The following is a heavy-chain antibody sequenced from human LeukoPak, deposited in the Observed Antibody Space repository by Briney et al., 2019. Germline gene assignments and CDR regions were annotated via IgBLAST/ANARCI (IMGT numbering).Heavy chain of an antibody. CDR1: GFTFSSYA. D-gene: IGHD2-21*01. CDR2: ISGSGGST. Sequence: GGSLRLSCAASGFTFSSYAMSWVRQAPGKGLEWVSAISGSGGSTYYADSVKGRFTISRDNSKNTLYVQMNSLRAEDRAVYYCAKDLASRSHAPVFASWGQGTLVTVSS. J-gene: IGHJ1*01. V-gene: IGHV3-23*01. CDR3: AKDLASRSHAPVFAS.